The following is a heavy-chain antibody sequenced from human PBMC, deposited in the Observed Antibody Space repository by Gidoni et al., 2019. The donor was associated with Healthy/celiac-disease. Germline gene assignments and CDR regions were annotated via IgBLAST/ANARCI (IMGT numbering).Heavy chain of an antibody. D-gene: IGHD3-22*01. J-gene: IGHJ4*02. CDR3: ARRVVITHIDY. V-gene: IGHV3-21*01. CDR2: ISSSSSYI. Sequence: EVQLVESGGGLVKPGGSLRLSGAASGFTFSSYSMNWVRQAPGKGLEWVSSISSSSSYIYYADSVKGRFTISRDNAKNSLYLQMNSLRAEDTAVYYCARRVVITHIDYWGQGTLVTVSS. CDR1: GFTFSSYS.